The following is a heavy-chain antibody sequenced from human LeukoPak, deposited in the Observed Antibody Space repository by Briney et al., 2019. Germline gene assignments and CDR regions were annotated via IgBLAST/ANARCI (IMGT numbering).Heavy chain of an antibody. CDR2: ISYIGST. Sequence: SETLSLTCTVSGGSISSSSYYWGWIRQPPGKGLEWIGTISYIGSTYYNPSLKSRVTISVDTSKNQFSLKLSSVTAADTAVYYCARVLVGSSGQHWYFDLWGRGTLVTVSS. CDR1: GGSISSSSYY. CDR3: ARVLVGSSGQHWYFDL. V-gene: IGHV4-39*07. J-gene: IGHJ2*01. D-gene: IGHD6-19*01.